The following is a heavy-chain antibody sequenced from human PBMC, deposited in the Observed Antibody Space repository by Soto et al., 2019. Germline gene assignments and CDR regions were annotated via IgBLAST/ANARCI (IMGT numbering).Heavy chain of an antibody. Sequence: GGSLRLSCAASGFTFSSYAMSWVRQAPGKGLEWVSAISGSGGSTYYADSVKGRFTISRDNSKNTLYLQMNSLRAEDTAVYYCAKGSPGYYDILTGYTMGGAFDIGGQGTMVTVSS. V-gene: IGHV3-23*01. CDR2: ISGSGGST. CDR1: GFTFSSYA. CDR3: AKGSPGYYDILTGYTMGGAFDI. D-gene: IGHD3-9*01. J-gene: IGHJ3*02.